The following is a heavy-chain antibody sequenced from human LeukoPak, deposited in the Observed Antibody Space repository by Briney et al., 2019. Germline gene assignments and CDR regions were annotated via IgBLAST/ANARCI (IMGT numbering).Heavy chain of an antibody. J-gene: IGHJ4*02. CDR2: IWYDGSNK. CDR3: ARDMGFNGYYSWYDY. Sequence: GGPLRLSCAASGFTFSSYGMHWVRQAPGKGLEWVAVIWYDGSNKYYADSVKGRFTISRDNSKNTLYLQMNSLRAEDTAVYYCARDMGFNGYYSWYDYWGQGTLVTVSS. CDR1: GFTFSSYG. V-gene: IGHV3-33*01. D-gene: IGHD3-22*01.